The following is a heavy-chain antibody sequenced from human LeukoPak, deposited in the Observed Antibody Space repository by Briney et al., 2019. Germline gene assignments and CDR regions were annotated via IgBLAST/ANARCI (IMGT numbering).Heavy chain of an antibody. Sequence: NPSETLSLTCTVSGGSISSSSYYWSWIRQPPGKGLEWIGYIYYSGSTNYNPSLKSRVTISEDTSKNQFSLKLSSVTAADTAVYYCARQDGRYSGYVPWGQGTLVTVSS. V-gene: IGHV4-61*05. CDR3: ARQDGRYSGYVP. CDR2: IYYSGST. CDR1: GGSISSSSYY. J-gene: IGHJ5*02. D-gene: IGHD5-12*01.